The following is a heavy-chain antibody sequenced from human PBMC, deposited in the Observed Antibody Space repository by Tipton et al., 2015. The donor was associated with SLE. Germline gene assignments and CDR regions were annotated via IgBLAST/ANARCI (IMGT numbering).Heavy chain of an antibody. CDR2: INPNSGGT. CDR1: GYTFTSYY. V-gene: IGHV1-2*06. D-gene: IGHD3-10*01. Sequence: QLVQSGAEVKKPGASVKVSCKASGYTFTSYYMHWVRQAPGQGLEWMGRINPNSGGTNYAQKFQGRVTMTRDTSISTAYMELSRLRSDDTAVYYCARAVGGSGSYPAYWGQGTLVTVSS. CDR3: ARAVGGSGSYPAY. J-gene: IGHJ4*02.